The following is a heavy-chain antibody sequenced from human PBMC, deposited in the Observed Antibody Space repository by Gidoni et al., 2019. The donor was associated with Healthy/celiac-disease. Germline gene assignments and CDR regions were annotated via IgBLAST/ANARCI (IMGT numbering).Heavy chain of an antibody. Sequence: QVQLVESGGGVFQPGRSLRLSCAASGFPFSSYVMQWVRQAPGKGLEWVAVISYDGSNKYYADSVKGRFTISRDNSKNTLYLQRNSLRAEDTAVYYCAKDRALGYCSGGSCHGVDYWGQGTLVTVSS. J-gene: IGHJ4*02. CDR1: GFPFSSYV. CDR3: AKDRALGYCSGGSCHGVDY. D-gene: IGHD2-15*01. CDR2: ISYDGSNK. V-gene: IGHV3-30*18.